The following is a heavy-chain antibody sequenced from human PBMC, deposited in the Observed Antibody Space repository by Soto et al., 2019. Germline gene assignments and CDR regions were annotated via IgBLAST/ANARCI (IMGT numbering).Heavy chain of an antibody. D-gene: IGHD3-3*01. J-gene: IGHJ5*02. Sequence: PGGSLRLSCVASGFTFSNYAMSWVRQAPGKGLEWFTAITSSGGDTYHADSVKGRFTISRDNSKNTLYLQMNNLRGDDTAVYYCASTLGVADNWFEPWGQGTLVTVSS. CDR2: ITSSGGDT. CDR3: ASTLGVADNWFEP. V-gene: IGHV3-23*01. CDR1: GFTFSNYA.